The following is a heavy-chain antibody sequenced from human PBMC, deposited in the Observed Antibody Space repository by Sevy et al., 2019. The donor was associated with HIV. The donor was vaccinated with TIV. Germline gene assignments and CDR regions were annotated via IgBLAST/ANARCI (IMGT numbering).Heavy chain of an antibody. CDR1: GFTFSDST. CDR2: IRSKGNSYAT. J-gene: IGHJ4*02. Sequence: GGSLRLSCAASGFTFSDSTMHWVRQASGKGLEWVGRIRSKGNSYATAYAASLIGRFTISRDDSKNTAYLQMNSLKTEDTAVYYCINCDLDYWGRGTLVTVSS. V-gene: IGHV3-73*01. CDR3: INCDLDY. D-gene: IGHD1-1*01.